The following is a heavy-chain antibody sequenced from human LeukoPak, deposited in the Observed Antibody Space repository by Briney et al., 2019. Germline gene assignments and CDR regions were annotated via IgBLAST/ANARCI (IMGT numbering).Heavy chain of an antibody. V-gene: IGHV3-48*02. J-gene: IGHJ4*02. CDR1: EFTFSSYS. CDR2: ISSSSSTI. D-gene: IGHD5-12*01. Sequence: QPGGSLRLSCAASEFTFSSYSMNWVRQAPGKGLEWVSYISSSSSTIYYADSVKGRFTISRDNAKNSLYLQMNSLRDEDTAVYYCARVKSGGYDSTPDLDYWGQGTLVTVSS. CDR3: ARVKSGGYDSTPDLDY.